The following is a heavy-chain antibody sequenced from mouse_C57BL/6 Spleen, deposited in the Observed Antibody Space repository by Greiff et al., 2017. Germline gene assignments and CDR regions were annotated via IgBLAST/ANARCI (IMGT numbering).Heavy chain of an antibody. D-gene: IGHD2-12*01. J-gene: IGHJ4*01. V-gene: IGHV2-2*01. CDR2: IWSGGST. CDR1: GFSLTSYG. Sequence: QVQLQQSGPGLVQPSQSLSITCTVSGFSLTSYGVHWVRQSPGKGLEWLGVIWSGGSTDYNAAFISRLSISKDKSKSQVFFKMNSLQADDTAIYXCARRRRMGFYYAMDYWGQGTSVTVSS. CDR3: ARRRRMGFYYAMDY.